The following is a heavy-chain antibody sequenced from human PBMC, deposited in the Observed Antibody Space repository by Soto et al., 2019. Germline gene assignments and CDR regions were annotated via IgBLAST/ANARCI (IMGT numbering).Heavy chain of an antibody. CDR1: GFVFSDYG. CDR3: AKEGPGGGRHFYYGMDV. J-gene: IGHJ6*02. D-gene: IGHD1-26*01. CDR2: ITNDGNNE. V-gene: IGHV3-30*18. Sequence: KLVESGGGVVQPGRSLRLSCAASGFVFSDYGMHWVRQAPGKGLEWVALITNDGNNEFYRESVKGRFSISRGRSTNTVDLLMNSLRPEDTGVYYWAKEGPGGGRHFYYGMDVWGQGTTVTVSS.